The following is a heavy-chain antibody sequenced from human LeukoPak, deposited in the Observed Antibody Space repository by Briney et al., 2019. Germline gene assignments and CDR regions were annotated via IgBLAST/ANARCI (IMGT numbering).Heavy chain of an antibody. J-gene: IGHJ3*02. V-gene: IGHV4-59*08. Sequence: SETLSLTCTVSGGSISSSYWSWIRQPPGKELEWIGYINYSGSTNYNPSLKNRVTISVDTSRNQFSLRLSSATAADTAVYYCARHDPLITMIIGERAFGIWGQGTMVTVPS. CDR3: ARHDPLITMIIGERAFGI. CDR1: GGSISSSY. CDR2: INYSGST. D-gene: IGHD3-22*01.